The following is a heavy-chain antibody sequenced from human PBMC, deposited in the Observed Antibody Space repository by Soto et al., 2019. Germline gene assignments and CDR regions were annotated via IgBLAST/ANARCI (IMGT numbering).Heavy chain of an antibody. CDR1: GFTFSSYA. J-gene: IGHJ6*02. Sequence: EVQLLESGGGLVQPGGSLRLSCAASGFTFSSYAMSWVRQAPGKGLEWVSAISGSGGSTYYADSVKGRFTISRDNSKNTVYLTMNSLKAEDTAVYYCAKDTPPPPLDYDFWSGYYSRYYGMDVWGQGTTVTVSS. CDR3: AKDTPPPPLDYDFWSGYYSRYYGMDV. D-gene: IGHD3-3*01. V-gene: IGHV3-23*01. CDR2: ISGSGGST.